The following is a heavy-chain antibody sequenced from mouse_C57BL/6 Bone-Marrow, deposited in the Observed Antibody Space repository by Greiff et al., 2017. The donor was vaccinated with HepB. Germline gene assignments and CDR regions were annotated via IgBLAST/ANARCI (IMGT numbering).Heavy chain of an antibody. J-gene: IGHJ1*03. CDR1: GYSFTNYN. Sequence: VQLQQSGPELVKPGASVKISCKASGYSFTNYNMNWVKQSNGKSLEWIGVINPNYGTTSNNQKFKGKATLTVDQSSSTAYMQLNSLTSEDSAVYYCARNYGSSSSWYFDSWGTGTTVTVSS. CDR3: ARNYGSSSSWYFDS. V-gene: IGHV1-39*01. D-gene: IGHD1-1*01. CDR2: INPNYGTT.